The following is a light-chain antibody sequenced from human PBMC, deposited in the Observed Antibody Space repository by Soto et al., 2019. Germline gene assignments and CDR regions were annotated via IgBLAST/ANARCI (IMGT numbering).Light chain of an antibody. Sequence: EIVMTQSPATLSVSPGEGATLSCRASHSVSTNLAWYQQTPGQAPRLLIYGASTRATGIPARFSGTGFGTEFTLTISSLQSGDSAVYYCQQRRSWPPTITFGQGTRLDIK. V-gene: IGKV3-15*01. CDR1: HSVSTN. CDR2: GAS. CDR3: QQRRSWPPTIT. J-gene: IGKJ5*01.